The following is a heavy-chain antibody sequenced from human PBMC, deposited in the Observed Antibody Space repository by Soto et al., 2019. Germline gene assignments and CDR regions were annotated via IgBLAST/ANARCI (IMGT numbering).Heavy chain of an antibody. CDR3: ARDPNDYSNYGSYFDY. CDR2: IYYSGST. Sequence: SETLSLTCTVSGGSISSYYWSWIRQPPGKGLEWIGYIYYSGSTNYNPSLKSRVTISVDTSKNQFSLKLSSVTAADTAVYYCARDPNDYSNYGSYFDYWGQGTLVTVSS. CDR1: GGSISSYY. D-gene: IGHD4-4*01. J-gene: IGHJ4*02. V-gene: IGHV4-59*01.